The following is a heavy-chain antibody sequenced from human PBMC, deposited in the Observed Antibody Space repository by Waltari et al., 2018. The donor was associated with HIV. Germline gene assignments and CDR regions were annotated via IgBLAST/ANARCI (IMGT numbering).Heavy chain of an antibody. CDR3: ARDRTAYYTYYFDY. J-gene: IGHJ4*02. CDR1: GFTFSSYA. V-gene: IGHV1-3*01. CDR2: INAHSGYT. D-gene: IGHD3-9*01. Sequence: QVQLVQSGAEVKKPGASVKVSCKASGFTFSSYAIHWVRQAPGQIPEWMGWINAHSGYTKYSEKFQGRVTITRDTSASTVYMEVSSLRSEDTAVYYCARDRTAYYTYYFDYWGQGTLVTVSS.